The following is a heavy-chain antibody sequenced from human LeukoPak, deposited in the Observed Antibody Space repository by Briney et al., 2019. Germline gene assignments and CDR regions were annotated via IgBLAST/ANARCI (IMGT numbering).Heavy chain of an antibody. J-gene: IGHJ5*02. V-gene: IGHV4-59*01. CDR3: ARGGSPLTYNWFDP. CDR2: IYYSGST. D-gene: IGHD1-26*01. Sequence: NTSETLSLTCTVSGGSISSYYWSWIRQPPGKGLEWIGYIYYSGSTNYNPSLKSRVTISVDTSKNQFSLKLSSVTAADTAVYYCARGGSPLTYNWFDPWGQGTLVTVSS. CDR1: GGSISSYY.